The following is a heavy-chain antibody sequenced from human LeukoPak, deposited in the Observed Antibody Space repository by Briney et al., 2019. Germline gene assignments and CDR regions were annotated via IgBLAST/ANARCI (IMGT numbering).Heavy chain of an antibody. CDR2: ISGSGGST. CDR1: GFTFSSYA. J-gene: IGHJ4*02. D-gene: IGHD6-13*01. Sequence: GGSLRLSCAASGFTFSSYAMSWVRQAPGKGLEWVSAISGSGGSTYYADSVKGRFTISRDNSKYTLYLQMNSLRAEDTAVYYCAKDPTYAGYSSSWFDYWGQGTLVTVSS. V-gene: IGHV3-23*01. CDR3: AKDPTYAGYSSSWFDY.